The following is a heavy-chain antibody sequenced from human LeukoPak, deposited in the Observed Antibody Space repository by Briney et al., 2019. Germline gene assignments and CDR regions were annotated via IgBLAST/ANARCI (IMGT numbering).Heavy chain of an antibody. D-gene: IGHD5/OR15-5a*01. CDR1: GFTFEIYW. CDR2: IRKDGSEK. CDR3: ARHWEGVVSDALDI. Sequence: GGSLRLSCAASGFTFEIYWMSWVRQAPGKGLEWVANIRKDGSEKNYVDSVKGRFTISRDNAKNSLYLQMNSLRANDTALYYCARHWEGVVSDALDIWGQGTMVTVSS. V-gene: IGHV3-7*04. J-gene: IGHJ3*02.